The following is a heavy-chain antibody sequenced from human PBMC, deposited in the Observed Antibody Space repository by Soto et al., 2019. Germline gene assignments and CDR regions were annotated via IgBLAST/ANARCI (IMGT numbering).Heavy chain of an antibody. CDR3: ARDLNGGNPFVFDY. V-gene: IGHV1-69*01. D-gene: IGHD1-1*01. Sequence: QVQLVQSGAEVKKPGSSVKVSCKASGGSFSSYAISWVRQAPGQGLEWMGGIIPIFGTANYAQKFQGRVTITADESTSTAYMELSSLRSEDTDVYYCARDLNGGNPFVFDYWGQGTLVTVSS. J-gene: IGHJ4*02. CDR2: IIPIFGTA. CDR1: GGSFSSYA.